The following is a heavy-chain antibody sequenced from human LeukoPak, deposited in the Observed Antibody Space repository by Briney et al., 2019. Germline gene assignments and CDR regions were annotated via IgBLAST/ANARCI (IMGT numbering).Heavy chain of an antibody. CDR3: ATLRGGYSYGYIDY. CDR1: GGTFSSYA. J-gene: IGHJ4*02. Sequence: SVKVSCKASGGTFSSYAINWVRQAPGQGLEWMGRIIPILGIANYAQKFQGRVTITADKSTSTAYMELSSLRSEDTAVYYCATLRGGYSYGYIDYWGQGTLVTVSS. CDR2: IIPILGIA. V-gene: IGHV1-69*04. D-gene: IGHD5-18*01.